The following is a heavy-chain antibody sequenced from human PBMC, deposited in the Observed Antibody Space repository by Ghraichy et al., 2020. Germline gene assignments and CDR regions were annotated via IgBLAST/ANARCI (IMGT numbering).Heavy chain of an antibody. V-gene: IGHV3-23*01. D-gene: IGHD2-2*01. CDR1: GFTFSSYA. Sequence: LSHTCAASGFTFSSYAMSWVRQAPGKGLEWVSVISDSGGSTYYADSVQGRFTISRDNSKNTLYLQMNSLRAEDTAVYYCAKRGRYVVPAEGYFDYWGQGTLVTVSS. CDR3: AKRGRYVVPAEGYFDY. CDR2: ISDSGGST. J-gene: IGHJ4*02.